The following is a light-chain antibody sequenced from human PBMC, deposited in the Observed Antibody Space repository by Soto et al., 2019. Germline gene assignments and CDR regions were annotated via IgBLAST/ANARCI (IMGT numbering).Light chain of an antibody. CDR3: QQYGSSPKT. J-gene: IGKJ1*01. Sequence: EIVLTQSPGTLSLSPGDRATLSCRASHIVTSNYLAWYQQKPGQAPRLLFFGASIRATGIPVRFSGSGSGTDFTLTISRLEPEDSGVYHCQQYGSSPKTFGQGTKVEIK. V-gene: IGKV3-20*01. CDR1: HIVTSNY. CDR2: GAS.